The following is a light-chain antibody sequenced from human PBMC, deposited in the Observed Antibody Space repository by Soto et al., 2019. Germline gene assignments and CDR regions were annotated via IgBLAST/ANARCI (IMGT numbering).Light chain of an antibody. Sequence: QSALTQPASVSGSPGQSITISCTGTSSDVGGYKYVSWYQQHPGKAPKLMIYDVSNRPSGVSNRFSGSKSGNTASLTISGRQAEDESDYYCSSYTSSSTLLYVFGTWTKLTVL. V-gene: IGLV2-14*01. CDR2: DVS. CDR3: SSYTSSSTLLYV. J-gene: IGLJ1*01. CDR1: SSDVGGYKY.